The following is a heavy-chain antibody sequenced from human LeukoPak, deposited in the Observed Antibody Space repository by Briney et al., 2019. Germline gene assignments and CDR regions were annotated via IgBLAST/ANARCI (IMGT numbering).Heavy chain of an antibody. D-gene: IGHD4-17*01. CDR1: GYTFTGYY. CDR3: ARGNDYGDQPLDY. Sequence: ASVKVSCKASGYTFTGYYMHWVRPAPGQGLEWMGWINPNSGGTNYAQKFQGRVTMTRDTSISTAYMELSRLRSDDTAVYYCARGNDYGDQPLDYWGQGTLVTVSP. J-gene: IGHJ4*02. V-gene: IGHV1-2*02. CDR2: INPNSGGT.